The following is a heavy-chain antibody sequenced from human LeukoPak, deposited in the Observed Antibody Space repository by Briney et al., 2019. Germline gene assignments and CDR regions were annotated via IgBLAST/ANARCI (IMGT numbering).Heavy chain of an antibody. Sequence: GSLRLSCAASGFTFSSYWMHWVRQAPGEGLVWVARITSDGSSTSLADSVKGRFTISRDNAKNTLYLQMNSLRAEDTAVYYCARDYAVGESFDIWGQGTLVTVSS. D-gene: IGHD3-16*01. CDR1: GFTFSSYW. J-gene: IGHJ3*02. CDR3: ARDYAVGESFDI. V-gene: IGHV3-74*01. CDR2: ITSDGSST.